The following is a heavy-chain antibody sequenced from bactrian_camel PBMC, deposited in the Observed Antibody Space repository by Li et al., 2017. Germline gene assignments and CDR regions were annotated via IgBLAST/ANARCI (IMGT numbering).Heavy chain of an antibody. V-gene: IGHV3S40*01. CDR1: GFTFSNYP. J-gene: IGHJ4*01. CDR3: AAGRGGSWYPLTFQCRGNHDFDY. Sequence: DVQLVESGGGLVQPGGPLRLSCAASGFTFSNYPMSWVRQAPGKGLEWVSSINSGGDTTYYIDSVKGRFTITQDNAKNTVYLQMNSLKPEDSAMYYCAAGRGGSWYPLTFQCRGNHDFDYWGQGTQVTVS. D-gene: IGHD6*01. CDR2: INSGGDTT.